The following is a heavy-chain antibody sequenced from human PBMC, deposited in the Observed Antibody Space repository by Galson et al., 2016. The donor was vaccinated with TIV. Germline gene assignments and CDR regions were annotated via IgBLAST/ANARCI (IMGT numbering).Heavy chain of an antibody. CDR3: ARAYKTYAFDI. V-gene: IGHV3-30-3*01. CDR2: ISYDRSDK. D-gene: IGHD1-14*01. J-gene: IGHJ3*02. Sequence: SLRLSCAASGFTFGSYDMHWVRQAPGKGLEWVAVISYDRSDKYFAGSVTGRFTISRDNSKNTLYLELNSRRTEDTAIYYCARAYKTYAFDIWGQGTLVTVSS. CDR1: GFTFGSYD.